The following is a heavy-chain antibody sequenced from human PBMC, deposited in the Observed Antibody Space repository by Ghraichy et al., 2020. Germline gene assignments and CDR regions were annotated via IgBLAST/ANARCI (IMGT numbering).Heavy chain of an antibody. CDR1: GFTFSRYP. CDR2: ISDSGRNT. D-gene: IGHD3-16*01. Sequence: GASLRLSCEASGFTFSRYPMSWVRQAPGQGLEWVSVISDSGRNTYYTDSVKGRFTVSRDGSKSTVYLQMNSLRPEDTAVYYCAKGGVSDWALFDCWGQGTLVTVSS. V-gene: IGHV3-23*01. J-gene: IGHJ4*02. CDR3: AKGGVSDWALFDC.